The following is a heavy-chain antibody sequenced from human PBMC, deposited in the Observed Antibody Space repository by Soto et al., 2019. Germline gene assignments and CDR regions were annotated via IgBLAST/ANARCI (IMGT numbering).Heavy chain of an antibody. CDR3: ARGREVVPEETYYYYYMDV. Sequence: KTSETLSLTCTVSGGSISSGGYYWSWIRQHPGKGLEWIGYIYYSGSTYYNPSLKSRVTISVDTSKNQFSLKLSSVTAADTAVYYCARGREVVPEETYYYYYMDVWGKGTTVTVSS. D-gene: IGHD2-2*01. J-gene: IGHJ6*03. CDR1: GGSISSGGYY. CDR2: IYYSGST. V-gene: IGHV4-31*03.